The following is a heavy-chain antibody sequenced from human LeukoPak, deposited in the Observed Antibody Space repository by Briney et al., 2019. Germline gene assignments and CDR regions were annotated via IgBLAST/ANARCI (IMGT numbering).Heavy chain of an antibody. J-gene: IGHJ5*02. CDR3: ATAYCSGGSCGAWFDP. D-gene: IGHD2-15*01. V-gene: IGHV1-8*01. CDR1: GYTFTSYD. CDR2: MNPNSGNT. Sequence: GASVKVSCKASGYTFTSYDINWVRQATGQGLEWMGWMNPNSGNTGYAQKFQGRVTMTRNTSISTAYMELSSLRSEDTAVCYCATAYCSGGSCGAWFDPWGQGTLVTVSS.